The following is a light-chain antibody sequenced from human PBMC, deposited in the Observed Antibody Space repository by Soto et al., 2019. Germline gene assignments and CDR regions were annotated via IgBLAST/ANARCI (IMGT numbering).Light chain of an antibody. CDR2: EVN. Sequence: QSALTQPASVSGSPGQSITISCTGTSSNVGSYKLVSWYQQHPGKAPNLMIFEVNKRPSGVSNRCSGSKSGNTAALTISGLKVEAEDDYYCSSYTSSSTRVFGGGTKLTVL. CDR1: SSNVGSYKL. CDR3: SSYTSSSTRV. J-gene: IGLJ2*01. V-gene: IGLV2-14*02.